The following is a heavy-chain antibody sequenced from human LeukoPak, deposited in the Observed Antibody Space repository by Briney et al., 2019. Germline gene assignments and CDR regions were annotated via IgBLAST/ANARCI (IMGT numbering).Heavy chain of an antibody. CDR1: GGSISSYY. V-gene: IGHV4-4*07. D-gene: IGHD3-3*01. CDR2: IYTSGST. CDR3: AGELFSRYYDFWSLNWFDP. J-gene: IGHJ5*02. Sequence: SETLSLTCTVSGGSISSYYWSWIRQPAGKGLEWIGRIYTSGSTNYNPSLKSRVTMSVDTSKNQFSLKLSSVTAADTAVYYCAGELFSRYYDFWSLNWFDPWGQGTLVTVSS.